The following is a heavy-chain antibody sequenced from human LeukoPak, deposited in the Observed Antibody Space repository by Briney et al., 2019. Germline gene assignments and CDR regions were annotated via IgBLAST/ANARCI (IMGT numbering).Heavy chain of an antibody. J-gene: IGHJ4*02. V-gene: IGHV3-30-3*01. CDR3: ARDLGGDYVWGSYRPPYY. D-gene: IGHD3-16*02. CDR2: ISYDGSNK. CDR1: GFTFSSYA. Sequence: GRSLRLSCAASGFTFSSYAMHWVRQAPGKGLEWVAVISYDGSNKYYADSVKGRFTISRDNSKNTLYLQMNSLRAEDTAVYYCARDLGGDYVWGSYRPPYYWGQGTLVTVFS.